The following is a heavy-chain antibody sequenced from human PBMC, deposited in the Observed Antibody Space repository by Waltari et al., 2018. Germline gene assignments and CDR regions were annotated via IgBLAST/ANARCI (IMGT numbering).Heavy chain of an antibody. D-gene: IGHD1-26*01. CDR1: GGSISSYY. Sequence: QVQLQESGPGLVKPSETLSLTCTVSGGSISSYYWSWIRQPPGKGLEWIGYIYYRGSTNYNPSLKSRVTISVDTSKNQFSLKLSSVTAADTAVYYCARDRNSGSFDYWGQGTLVTVSS. J-gene: IGHJ4*02. CDR2: IYYRGST. CDR3: ARDRNSGSFDY. V-gene: IGHV4-59*01.